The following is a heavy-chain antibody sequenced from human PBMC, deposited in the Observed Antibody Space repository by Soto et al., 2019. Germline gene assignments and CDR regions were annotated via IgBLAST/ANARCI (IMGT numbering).Heavy chain of an antibody. J-gene: IGHJ6*02. V-gene: IGHV4-34*01. CDR3: ARGIVLVPAAMPQSHYGMDV. CDR1: GGSFSGYY. Sequence: PSETLSLTCAVYGGSFSGYYWTWIRQPPGTGLEWIGEINHSGSTNYNPSLKSRVTISVDTSKKQFSLKVSSVTAADTAVYYCARGIVLVPAAMPQSHYGMDVWGQGTTVTVSS. CDR2: INHSGST. D-gene: IGHD2-2*01.